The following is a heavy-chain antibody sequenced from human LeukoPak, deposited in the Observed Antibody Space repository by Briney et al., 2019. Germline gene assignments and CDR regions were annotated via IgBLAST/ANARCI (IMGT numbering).Heavy chain of an antibody. Sequence: GGSLRLSCAASGFTFSDYAMTWVRQAPGKGLEWVSSISGSGSTTYYTESVKGRFTISRDNSKNTLYLQMNSLRADETAIYYCASRPRADIGPLDFWGQGTLVTVPS. D-gene: IGHD1-14*01. CDR2: ISGSGSTT. CDR1: GFTFSDYA. V-gene: IGHV3-23*01. J-gene: IGHJ4*02. CDR3: ASRPRADIGPLDF.